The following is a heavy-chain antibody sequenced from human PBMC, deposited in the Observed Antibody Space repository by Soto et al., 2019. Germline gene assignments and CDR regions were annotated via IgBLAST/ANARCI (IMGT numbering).Heavy chain of an antibody. D-gene: IGHD3-16*02. CDR1: GFTFSSYS. Sequence: GGSLRLSCAASGFTFSSYSMNWVRQAPGKGLEWVSSISSSSSYIYYADSVKGRFTISRDNAKNSLYLQMNSLRAEDTAVYYCAKDYRNRGYFDYWGQGTLVTVSS. J-gene: IGHJ4*02. CDR2: ISSSSSYI. V-gene: IGHV3-21*04. CDR3: AKDYRNRGYFDY.